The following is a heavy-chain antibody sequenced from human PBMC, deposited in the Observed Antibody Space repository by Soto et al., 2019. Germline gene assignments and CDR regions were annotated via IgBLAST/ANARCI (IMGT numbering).Heavy chain of an antibody. D-gene: IGHD1-26*01. Sequence: GGSLRLSCAASGFTFSSYAMSWVRQAPGKGLEWVSAISGSGGSTYYADSVKGRFTISRDNSKNTLYLQMNSLRAEDTAVYYCAISMWELLAFDYWGQGTLVTVSS. CDR3: AISMWELLAFDY. V-gene: IGHV3-23*01. J-gene: IGHJ4*02. CDR2: ISGSGGST. CDR1: GFTFSSYA.